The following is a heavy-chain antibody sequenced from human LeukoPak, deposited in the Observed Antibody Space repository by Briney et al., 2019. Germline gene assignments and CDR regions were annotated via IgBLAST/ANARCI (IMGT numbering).Heavy chain of an antibody. CDR1: GFTFTNAW. CDR2: IKSKTGGGTT. CDR3: TTHRYYDILTGLLLNY. D-gene: IGHD3-9*01. Sequence: GGSLRLSCAASGFTFTNAWMSWVRQPPGKGLEWVGRIKSKTGGGTTDYAAPVKGRFTISRDDSENTLYLQMNSLKTDDTAVYYCTTHRYYDILTGLLLNYWGQGTLVTVSS. V-gene: IGHV3-15*01. J-gene: IGHJ4*02.